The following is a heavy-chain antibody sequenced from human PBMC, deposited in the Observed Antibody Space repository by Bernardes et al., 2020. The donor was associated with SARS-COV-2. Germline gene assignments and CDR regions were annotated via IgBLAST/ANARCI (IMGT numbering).Heavy chain of an antibody. CDR2: ISGSGRST. CDR3: AKDRQAYDILTGFDY. CDR1: GFTFSSYA. D-gene: IGHD3-9*01. Sequence: GSLRLSCAASGFTFSSYAMSWVRQAPGKGLEWVSAISGSGRSTYYADSVKGRFTISRDNSKNTLYLQMNSLRAEDTAVYYCAKDRQAYDILTGFDYWGQGTLVTVSS. V-gene: IGHV3-23*01. J-gene: IGHJ4*02.